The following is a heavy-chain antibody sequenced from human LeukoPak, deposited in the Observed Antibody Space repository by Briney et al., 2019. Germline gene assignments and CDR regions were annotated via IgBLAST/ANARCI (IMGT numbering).Heavy chain of an antibody. D-gene: IGHD2-2*02. J-gene: IGHJ4*02. Sequence: ASVKVSCKVSGYTLTELSMHWVRQAPGKGLEWMGGFDPEDGETIYAQKFQGRVTMTEDTSTDTAYMELSSLRSEDTAVYYCAAGRGTVVVPAAIIFDYWGQGTLVTVSS. CDR1: GYTLTELS. V-gene: IGHV1-24*01. CDR3: AAGRGTVVVPAAIIFDY. CDR2: FDPEDGET.